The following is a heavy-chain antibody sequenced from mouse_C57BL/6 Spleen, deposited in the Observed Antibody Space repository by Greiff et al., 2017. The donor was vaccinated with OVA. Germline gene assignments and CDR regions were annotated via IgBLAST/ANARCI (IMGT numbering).Heavy chain of an antibody. J-gene: IGHJ2*01. V-gene: IGHV1-69*01. D-gene: IGHD3-3*01. CDR2: IDPYDSYT. CDR3: ASSGWDSY. Sequence: QVQLQQPGAELVMPGASVKLSCKASGYTFTSYWMHWVKQRPGQGLEWIGEIDPYDSYTNYNQKFKGKTTLTVDKSSSTAYMQLSSLTSEDSAVYYCASSGWDSYWGQGTTLTVSS. CDR1: GYTFTSYW.